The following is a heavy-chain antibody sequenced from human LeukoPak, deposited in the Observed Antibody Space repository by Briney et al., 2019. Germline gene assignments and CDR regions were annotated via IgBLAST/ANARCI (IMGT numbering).Heavy chain of an antibody. V-gene: IGHV1-24*01. CDR2: FDPEDGET. CDR1: GYTLTELS. J-gene: IGHJ6*02. D-gene: IGHD4-17*01. CDR3: ARGSDDYGDYLYGMDV. Sequence: ASVKVSCKVSGYTLTELSMHWVRQAPGKGLEWMGGFDPEDGETIYAQKFQGRVTMTEDTSTDTAYIELSSLRSEDTAVYYCARGSDDYGDYLYGMDVWGQGTTVTVSS.